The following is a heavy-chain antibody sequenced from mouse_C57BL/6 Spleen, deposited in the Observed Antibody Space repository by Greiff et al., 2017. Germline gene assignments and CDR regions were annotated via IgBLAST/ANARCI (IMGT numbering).Heavy chain of an antibody. D-gene: IGHD1-1*01. Sequence: VKLMESGPELVKPGASVKISCKASGYAFSSSWMNWVKQRPGKGLEWIGRIYPGDGDTNYNGKFKGKATLTADKSSSTAYMQLSSLTSEDSAVYVCARHYYGSSYSYWGQGTTLTVSS. CDR2: IYPGDGDT. J-gene: IGHJ2*01. CDR1: GYAFSSSW. CDR3: ARHYYGSSYSY. V-gene: IGHV1-82*01.